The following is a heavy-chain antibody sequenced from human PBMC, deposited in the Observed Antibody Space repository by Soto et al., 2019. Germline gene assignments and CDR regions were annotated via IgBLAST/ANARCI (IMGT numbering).Heavy chain of an antibody. CDR3: ARWDFSGVVTKLFHF. CDR2: IYYSGST. Sequence: QVQLQESGPGLVKPSQTLSLTCTVSGGSISSGGYYWSWIRQHPGKGLEWIGYIYYSGSTYYNPSLKSRVTISVDTSKNQFSLKLSSVTAADTAVYYCARWDFSGVVTKLFHFWGQGTLVTVSS. CDR1: GGSISSGGYY. D-gene: IGHD3-3*01. V-gene: IGHV4-31*03. J-gene: IGHJ4*02.